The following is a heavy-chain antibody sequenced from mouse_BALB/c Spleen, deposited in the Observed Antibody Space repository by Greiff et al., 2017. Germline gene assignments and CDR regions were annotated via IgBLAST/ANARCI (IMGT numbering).Heavy chain of an antibody. CDR3: TRSATVVPYAMDY. J-gene: IGHJ4*01. Sequence: LKQPGSELVRPGASVKLSCKASGYTFTSYWMHWVKQRHGQGLEWIGNIYPGSGSTNYDEKFKSKGTLTVDTSSSTAYMHLSSLTSEDSAVYYCTRSATVVPYAMDYWGQGTSVTVSS. CDR1: GYTFTSYW. V-gene: IGHV1S22*01. D-gene: IGHD1-1*01. CDR2: IYPGSGST.